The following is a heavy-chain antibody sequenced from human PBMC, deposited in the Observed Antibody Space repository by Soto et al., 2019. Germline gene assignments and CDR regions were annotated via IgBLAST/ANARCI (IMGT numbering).Heavy chain of an antibody. CDR1: GFTFSSYA. V-gene: IGHV3-23*01. CDR3: ANGDEIVVVPAANLFNY. CDR2: ISGSGGST. D-gene: IGHD2-2*01. Sequence: GGSLRLSCAASGFTFSSYAMSWVRQAPGKGLEWVSAISGSGGSTYYADSVKGRFTISRDNSKNTLYLQMNSLRAEDTAVYYCANGDEIVVVPAANLFNYWGQGTLVTVSS. J-gene: IGHJ4*02.